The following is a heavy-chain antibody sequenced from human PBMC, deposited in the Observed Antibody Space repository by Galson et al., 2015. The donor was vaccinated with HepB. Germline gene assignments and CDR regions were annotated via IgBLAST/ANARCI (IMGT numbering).Heavy chain of an antibody. CDR2: IKEDGSDK. CDR3: GKGPGAATGKSYIQQ. Sequence: SLRLSCAASGFTFSNYWMSWVRQAPGKGLEWVANIKEDGSDKTYVDSVKGRFTISRDNAKNSLYLQVNSLTTEDTALYYCGKGPGAATGKSYIQQWGQGTLVIVSS. V-gene: IGHV3-7*03. CDR1: GFTFSNYW. D-gene: IGHD6-13*01. J-gene: IGHJ1*01.